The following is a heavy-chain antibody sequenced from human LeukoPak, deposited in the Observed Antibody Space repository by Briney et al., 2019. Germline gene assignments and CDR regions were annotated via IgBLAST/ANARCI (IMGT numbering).Heavy chain of an antibody. Sequence: PSETLSLTCAVYGGSFSGYYWSWIRQPPGKGLEWIGEINHSGSTNYNPSLKSRVTISVDTSKNQFSLKLSSVTAADTAVYYCARRRKSSSSSRWFDPWGQGTLVTVSS. J-gene: IGHJ5*02. CDR1: GGSFSGYY. CDR3: ARRRKSSSSSRWFDP. D-gene: IGHD6-13*01. CDR2: INHSGST. V-gene: IGHV4-34*01.